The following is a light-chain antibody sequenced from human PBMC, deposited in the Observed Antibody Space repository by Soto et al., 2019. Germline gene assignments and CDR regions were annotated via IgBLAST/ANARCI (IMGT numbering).Light chain of an antibody. CDR1: SSDIGGYNY. J-gene: IGLJ1*01. CDR3: SSYTNINTRACV. V-gene: IGLV2-14*01. CDR2: EVS. Sequence: QSALTQPASVSGSPGQSITISCTGTSSDIGGYNYVSWYQQNPGKVPKVMIYEVSNRPSGVSNRFSGSKSGNTASLTISGLQAEDEAEYYCSSYTNINTRACVFGTGTKLTVL.